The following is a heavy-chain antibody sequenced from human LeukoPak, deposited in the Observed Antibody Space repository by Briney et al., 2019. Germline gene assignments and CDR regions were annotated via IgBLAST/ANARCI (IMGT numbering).Heavy chain of an antibody. J-gene: IGHJ4*02. D-gene: IGHD3/OR15-3a*01. V-gene: IGHV3-48*01. CDR3: ARDLVGLDY. CDR2: ISSDSNTI. CDR1: GFTFSTHG. Sequence: GGSLRLSCAASGFTFSTHGMIWVRQAPGKGLEWVSYISSDSNTIQYADSVRGRFTISRDNAKNSLFLQMYSLRPEDTAVYYRARDLVGLDYWGQGTLVTVSS.